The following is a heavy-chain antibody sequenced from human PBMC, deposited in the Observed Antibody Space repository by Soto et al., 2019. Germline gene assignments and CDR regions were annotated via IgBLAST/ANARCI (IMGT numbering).Heavy chain of an antibody. Sequence: QGQLVESGGGVVQPGRSLRLSSAASGFTFSTYAMHWVRQAPGKGLEWVAVISYDGSNKYYADSVKGRFTISRDNSKNTLYLQMNNLRVEDTAVYYCAREYGYNYGTFDYWGQGTLVTVSS. D-gene: IGHD5-18*01. CDR3: AREYGYNYGTFDY. CDR2: ISYDGSNK. V-gene: IGHV3-30-3*01. J-gene: IGHJ4*02. CDR1: GFTFSTYA.